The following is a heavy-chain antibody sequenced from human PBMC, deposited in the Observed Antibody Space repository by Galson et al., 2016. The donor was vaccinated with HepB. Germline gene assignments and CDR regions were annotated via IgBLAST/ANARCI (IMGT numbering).Heavy chain of an antibody. CDR3: ARDPGHDSEIDY. J-gene: IGHJ4*02. CDR2: IWKDGKYK. CDR1: GFLFRGYG. Sequence: SLRLSCAGSGFLFRGYGIHWVRQAPGKGLEWVAVIWKDGKYKYYADSLGGRFTISRDNSKNTVSLQMNSLRVEDTAVYYCARDPGHDSEIDYWGQGTLVAVSS. D-gene: IGHD3-22*01. V-gene: IGHV3-33*08.